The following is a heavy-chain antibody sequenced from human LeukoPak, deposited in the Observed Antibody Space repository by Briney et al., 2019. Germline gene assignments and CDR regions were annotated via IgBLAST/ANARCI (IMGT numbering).Heavy chain of an antibody. CDR1: GFTFSSYA. J-gene: IGHJ4*02. CDR3: ARGYYDTLTGPDY. V-gene: IGHV3-23*01. D-gene: IGHD3-9*01. CDR2: ISGSGGST. Sequence: PGGSLRLSCAASGFTFSSYAMSWVRQAPGKGLEWVSAISGSGGSTYYADSVKGRFTISRDNAKNLLYLQMNSLRAEDTAVYYCARGYYDTLTGPDYWGQGTLVTVSS.